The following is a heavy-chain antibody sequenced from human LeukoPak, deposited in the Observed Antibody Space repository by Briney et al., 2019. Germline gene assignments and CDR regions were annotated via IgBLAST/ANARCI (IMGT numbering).Heavy chain of an antibody. D-gene: IGHD4-17*01. V-gene: IGHV3-33*01. J-gene: IGHJ6*03. CDR1: GFTFSSYG. Sequence: GGSLRLSCAASGFTFSSYGMHWVRQAPGKGLEWVAVIWYDGSNKYYADSVKGRFTISRDNSKNTLYLQMNSLRAEDTAVYYCARGAAYGYYYYMDVWGKGTTVTVSS. CDR2: IWYDGSNK. CDR3: ARGAAYGYYYYMDV.